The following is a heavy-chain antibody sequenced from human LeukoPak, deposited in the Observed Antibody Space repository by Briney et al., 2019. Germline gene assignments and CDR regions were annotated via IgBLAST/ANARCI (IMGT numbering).Heavy chain of an antibody. Sequence: GGSLRLSCAASGFTFSSYAMSWVRQAPGKGLEWVSAISGSGGSTYYADSVKGGFTISRDNSKNTLHLQMNSLRADDTAVYYCAKAHYYGSGSYSRWGQGTLVTVSS. J-gene: IGHJ4*02. CDR3: AKAHYYGSGSYSR. D-gene: IGHD3-10*01. V-gene: IGHV3-23*01. CDR2: ISGSGGST. CDR1: GFTFSSYA.